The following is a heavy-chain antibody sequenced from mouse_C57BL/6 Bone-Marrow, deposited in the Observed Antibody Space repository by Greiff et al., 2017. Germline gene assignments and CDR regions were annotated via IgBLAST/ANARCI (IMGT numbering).Heavy chain of an antibody. CDR1: GFNIKDDY. Sequence: VQLQQSGAELVRPGASVKLSCTASGFNIKDDYMHWVKQRPEQGLEWIGWIDPENGDTEYASKFQGKATITADTSSNTAYLQLSSLTSEDTAVYYCTTRRITTDCWGQGTSVTVSS. J-gene: IGHJ4*01. D-gene: IGHD1-1*01. CDR2: IDPENGDT. CDR3: TTRRITTDC. V-gene: IGHV14-4*01.